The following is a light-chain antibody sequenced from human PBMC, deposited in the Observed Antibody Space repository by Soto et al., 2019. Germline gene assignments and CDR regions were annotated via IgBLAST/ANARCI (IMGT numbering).Light chain of an antibody. J-gene: IGLJ1*01. V-gene: IGLV2-14*01. CDR3: SSYTSSSTLLYV. CDR1: SSDVGGYNY. Sequence: SVLPQPASVSGSPGQAITISCTGTSSDVGGYNYVSWYQQHPGKAPKLMIYDVSNRPSGVSNRFSGSKSGNTASLTISGLQAKDEADYYCSSYTSSSTLLYVFGTGTKVTVL. CDR2: DVS.